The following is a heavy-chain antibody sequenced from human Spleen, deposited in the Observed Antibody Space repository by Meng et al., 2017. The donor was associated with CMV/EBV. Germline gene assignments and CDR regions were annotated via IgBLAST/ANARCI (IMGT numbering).Heavy chain of an antibody. CDR1: GGSFSGYY. CDR2: INHSGST. D-gene: IGHD3-10*01. Sequence: GSLRLSCAVYGGSFSGYYWSWIRQPPGKGLEWIGEINHSGSTNYNPSLKSRVTISVDTSKNQLSLKLSSVTAADTAVYYCARDVRGLTRYYYFGMDVWGQGTTVTVSS. V-gene: IGHV4-34*01. CDR3: ARDVRGLTRYYYFGMDV. J-gene: IGHJ6*02.